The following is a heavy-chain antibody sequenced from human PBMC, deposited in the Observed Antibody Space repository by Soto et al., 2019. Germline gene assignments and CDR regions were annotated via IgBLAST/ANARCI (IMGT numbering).Heavy chain of an antibody. CDR2: IYYSGST. CDR3: ASPKSYSSENFDY. D-gene: IGHD6-25*01. CDR1: GGSISSSSYY. J-gene: IGHJ4*02. V-gene: IGHV4-39*01. Sequence: QLQLQESGPGLVKPSETLSLTCTVSGGSISSSSYYWGWIRQPPGKGLEWIGSIYYSGSTYYNPSLKSRVTISVDTSKNQFSLKLSSVTAADTAVYYCASPKSYSSENFDYWGQGTLVTVSS.